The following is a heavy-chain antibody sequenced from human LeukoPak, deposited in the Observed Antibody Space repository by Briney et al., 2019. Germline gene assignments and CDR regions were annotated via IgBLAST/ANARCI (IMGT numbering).Heavy chain of an antibody. Sequence: GGSLRLSCAASGFTFSDYYMTWVRQAPGQGLEWVSYISQSGITSYGDSVKGRFTISRDNAKHSLYLQTNGLRAEDTGLYFCARWNFAMDYWGQGISVTVSS. CDR1: GFTFSDYY. CDR3: ARWNFAMDY. D-gene: IGHD2-2*01. CDR2: ISQSGIT. J-gene: IGHJ4*02. V-gene: IGHV3-11*04.